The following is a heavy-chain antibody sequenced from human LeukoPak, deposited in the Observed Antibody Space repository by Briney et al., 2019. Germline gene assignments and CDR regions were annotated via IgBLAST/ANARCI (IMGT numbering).Heavy chain of an antibody. CDR1: GFTFSSYG. CDR3: AREYYYDSSGYYGY. Sequence: GGSLRLSCLSSGFTFSSYGMHWVRQAPGKGLEWVAFIWYDGSKTFYGDSVKGRFTISRDDSKNTLYLQMNSLRDEDTAVYYCAREYYYDSSGYYGYWGQGTLVTVSS. D-gene: IGHD3-22*01. J-gene: IGHJ4*02. CDR2: IWYDGSKT. V-gene: IGHV3-33*01.